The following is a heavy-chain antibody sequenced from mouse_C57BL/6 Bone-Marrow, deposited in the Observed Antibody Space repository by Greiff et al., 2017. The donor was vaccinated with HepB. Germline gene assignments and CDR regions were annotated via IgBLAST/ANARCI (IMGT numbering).Heavy chain of an antibody. D-gene: IGHD2-3*01. CDR3: ARLYDGGAMDY. Sequence: VQLQQSGPELVKSGASVKISCKASGYTFSDYYINWVKQRSGQGLEWIGWIFSGSGSTYYNEKFKGKATLTVDKSSSTAYMLLSSLASEDSAVYFCARLYDGGAMDYWGQGTSVTVSS. CDR1: GYTFSDYY. V-gene: IGHV1-75*01. J-gene: IGHJ4*01. CDR2: IFSGSGST.